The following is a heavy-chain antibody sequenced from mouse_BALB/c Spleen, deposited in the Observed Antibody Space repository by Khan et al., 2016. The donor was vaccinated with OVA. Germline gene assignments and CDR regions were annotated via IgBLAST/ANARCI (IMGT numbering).Heavy chain of an antibody. CDR1: GYSFTSYY. CDR3: TIHCYVAWFTY. D-gene: IGHD2-12*01. CDR2: IDPFSGGT. J-gene: IGHJ3*01. V-gene: IGHV1-31*01. Sequence: VQLQQSGPELMKPGASVKISCKASGYSFTSYYIHWVMQSHGKSLEWIGYIDPFSGGTTYNQKLKGKATLTVDKSSSTAYIHLSHLTSDDSEVYYCTIHCYVAWFTYWGQGTLVTVSA.